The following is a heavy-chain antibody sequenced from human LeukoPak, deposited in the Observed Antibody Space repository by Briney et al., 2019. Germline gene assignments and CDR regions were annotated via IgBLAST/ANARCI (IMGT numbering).Heavy chain of an antibody. CDR1: GFTFSSYA. Sequence: GGALRLSCATPGFTFSSYAMSWGPQAPGKGLEWVSAINGSGGSTYYADSVKGRFTISRDNSKNTLYLQMNSLRAEDTAVYYCAKVKDYEILAGYYGYYGMDVWGQGTTVTVSS. CDR2: INGSGGST. J-gene: IGHJ6*02. D-gene: IGHD3-9*01. CDR3: AKVKDYEILAGYYGYYGMDV. V-gene: IGHV3-23*01.